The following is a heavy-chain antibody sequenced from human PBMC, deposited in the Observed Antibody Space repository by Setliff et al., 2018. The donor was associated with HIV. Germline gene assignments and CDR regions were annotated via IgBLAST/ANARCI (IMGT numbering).Heavy chain of an antibody. V-gene: IGHV3-11*04. D-gene: IGHD3-22*01. Sequence: PGGSLRLSCTASGFTFSDYYMSWIRQSPGKGLEWISYITSSGATTYYAGSVKGRFTISRDNAKNSLYLQMNNLRAEDTAVYYCARARAFYYDNRADNWFDPWGQGTLVTVSS. CDR1: GFTFSDYY. CDR3: ARARAFYYDNRADNWFDP. J-gene: IGHJ5*02. CDR2: ITSSGATT.